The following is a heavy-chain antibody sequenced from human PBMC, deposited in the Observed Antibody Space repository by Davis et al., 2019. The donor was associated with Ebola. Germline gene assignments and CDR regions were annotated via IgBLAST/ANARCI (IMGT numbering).Heavy chain of an antibody. CDR2: IYYSGST. V-gene: IGHV4-61*01. CDR3: ARLETVAGLDY. CDR1: GGSMASGTSF. D-gene: IGHD6-19*01. Sequence: MPSETLSLTCPVSGGSMASGTSFWGWIRQPPGRGLEWIGYIYYSGSTNYNPSLKSRVTISVDPSKNQFSLKLSSVTAADTAVYYCARLETVAGLDYWGQGTLVTVSS. J-gene: IGHJ4*02.